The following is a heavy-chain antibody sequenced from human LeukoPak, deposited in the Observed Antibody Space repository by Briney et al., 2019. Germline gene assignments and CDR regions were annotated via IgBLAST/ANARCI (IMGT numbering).Heavy chain of an antibody. CDR3: ARGHSSGNPDPFDS. CDR2: IYSGGSI. J-gene: IGHJ4*02. V-gene: IGHV3-53*01. D-gene: IGHD3-22*01. CDR1: GFTVSSSY. Sequence: GGSLRLSCAASGFTVSSSYMSWVRQAPGKGLEWVSVIYSGGSIHYAGSVKGRFTISRGNAKNTLYLQMNSLRADDTAVYYCARGHSSGNPDPFDSWGQGTLVIVSS.